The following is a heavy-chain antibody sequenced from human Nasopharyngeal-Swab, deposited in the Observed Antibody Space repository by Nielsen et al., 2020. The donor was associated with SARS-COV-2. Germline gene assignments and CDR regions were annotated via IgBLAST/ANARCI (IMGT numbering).Heavy chain of an antibody. CDR3: ARDRDYGDYAPDY. CDR2: IWYDGSNK. Sequence: GESLKISCAASGFTFSSYGMHWVRQAPGKGLEWVAVIWYDGSNKYYADSVKGRFTISRDNSKNTLYLQMNSLRAEDTAVYYCARDRDYGDYAPDYWGQGTLVTVSS. V-gene: IGHV3-33*01. D-gene: IGHD4-17*01. CDR1: GFTFSSYG. J-gene: IGHJ4*02.